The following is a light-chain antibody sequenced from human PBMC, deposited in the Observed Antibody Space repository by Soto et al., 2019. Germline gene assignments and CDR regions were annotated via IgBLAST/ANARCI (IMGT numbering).Light chain of an antibody. J-gene: IGLJ1*01. CDR1: SSDVGGYNY. CDR2: EVN. V-gene: IGLV2-14*01. CDR3: CSYTTSSTYV. Sequence: QAVVTQHASVSGSPGQSIAISCTGTSSDVGGYNYVSWYQQHPGKAPKLMIYEVNNRPSGVSNRFSGSKSGNTASLTISGLQAEDEADYYCCSYTTSSTYVFGTGTKVTVL.